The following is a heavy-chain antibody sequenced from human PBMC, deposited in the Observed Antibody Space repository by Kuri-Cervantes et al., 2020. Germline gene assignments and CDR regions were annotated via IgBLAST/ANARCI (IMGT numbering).Heavy chain of an antibody. D-gene: IGHD2-21*02. V-gene: IGHV1-8*01. CDR3: ARGCGGDCYSYYGMDV. CDR1: GYTFTSYD. Sequence: ASVKVSCKASGYTFTSYDINWVRQATGQGLEWMGWMNPNSGNTGYAQKFQGRVTMTRNTSISTAYMELSSLRSEDTAVYYCARGCGGDCYSYYGMDVWGQGTMVTVSS. J-gene: IGHJ6*02. CDR2: MNPNSGNT.